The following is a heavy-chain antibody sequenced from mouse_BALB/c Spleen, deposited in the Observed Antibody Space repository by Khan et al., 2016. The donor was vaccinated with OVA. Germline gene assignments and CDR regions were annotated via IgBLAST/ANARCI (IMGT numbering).Heavy chain of an antibody. D-gene: IGHD1-1*01. J-gene: IGHJ4*01. CDR1: GYTFTSYC. Sequence: DLVKPGASVKLSCKASGYTFTSYCINWIKQRPGQGLEWIGRIGPGSGSTSYNAMFPGKATLTVDTTSSPAYIQLSTLSPEDSAVYFCARSNYYGSSLYAKDYWGQGTSVTVSA. V-gene: IGHV1S41*01. CDR3: ARSNYYGSSLYAKDY. CDR2: IGPGSGST.